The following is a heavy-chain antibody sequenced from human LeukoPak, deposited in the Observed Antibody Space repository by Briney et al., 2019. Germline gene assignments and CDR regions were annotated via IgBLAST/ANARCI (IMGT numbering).Heavy chain of an antibody. V-gene: IGHV4-59*01. Sequence: SEPLSLTCTVSGGSISSYYWSWIRQPPGKGLEWIGYIYDSGSTNYNPSLKSRVTISVDTSKNQFSLKLSSVTAADTAVYYCARVGGTNYYYYGMDVWGQGTTVTVSS. CDR3: ARVGGTNYYYYGMDV. J-gene: IGHJ6*02. D-gene: IGHD2-2*01. CDR1: GGSISSYY. CDR2: IYDSGST.